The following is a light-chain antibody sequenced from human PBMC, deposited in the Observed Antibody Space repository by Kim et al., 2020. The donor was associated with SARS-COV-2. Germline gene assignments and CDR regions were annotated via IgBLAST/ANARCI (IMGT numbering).Light chain of an antibody. CDR3: QQYYSTPPT. CDR1: QSISSY. J-gene: IGKJ1*01. Sequence: DIQMTQSPSSLSASVGDRVTITCRASQSISSYLNWYQQKPGKAPKLLIYAASSLESGVPSRFSGSGSGTDFTLTISSLQPEDFATYYCQQYYSTPPTFGQGTKVDIK. CDR2: AAS. V-gene: IGKV1-39*01.